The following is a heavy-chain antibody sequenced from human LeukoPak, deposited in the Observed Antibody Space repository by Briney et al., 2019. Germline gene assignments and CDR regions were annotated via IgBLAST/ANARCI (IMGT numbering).Heavy chain of an antibody. Sequence: GGSLRLSCAASGFTFSSYWMSWVRQAPGKGLEWVATIKEDGSVKYYVDSVKGRFTISRDNAKNSLYLQMNSLRAEDTAVYYCARDRSRCYYWGQGTLVTVSS. CDR2: IKEDGSVK. V-gene: IGHV3-7*01. CDR1: GFTFSSYW. J-gene: IGHJ4*02. CDR3: ARDRSRCYY.